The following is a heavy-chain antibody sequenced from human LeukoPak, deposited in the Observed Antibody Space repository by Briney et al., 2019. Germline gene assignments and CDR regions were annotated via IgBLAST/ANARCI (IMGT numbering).Heavy chain of an antibody. CDR3: ARGGGKISSGWCDAFDI. V-gene: IGHV4-30-2*01. Sequence: SETLSLTCAVSGGSISSGGYSWSWIRQPPGKDLEWIGYIYHSGSTYYNPSLKSRVTISVDRSKNQFSLKLSSVTAADTAVYYCARGGGKISSGWCDAFDIWGQGTMVTVSS. J-gene: IGHJ3*02. D-gene: IGHD6-19*01. CDR2: IYHSGST. CDR1: GGSISSGGYS.